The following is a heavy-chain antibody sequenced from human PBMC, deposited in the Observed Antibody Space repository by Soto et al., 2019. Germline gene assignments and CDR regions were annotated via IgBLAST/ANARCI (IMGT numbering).Heavy chain of an antibody. Sequence: SVKVSCRASGGTFSSYAISGVRQAPGQGLEWMGGIIPIFGTANYAQKFQGRVTITADESTSTAYMELSSLRSEDTAVYYCARSASGAITANSPCGQETLLTISS. D-gene: IGHD6-13*01. CDR1: GGTFSSYA. CDR2: IIPIFGTA. CDR3: ARSASGAITANSP. V-gene: IGHV1-69*13. J-gene: IGHJ5*02.